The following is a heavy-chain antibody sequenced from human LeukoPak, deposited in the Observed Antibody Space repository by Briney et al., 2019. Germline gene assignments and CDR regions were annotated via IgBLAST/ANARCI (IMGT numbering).Heavy chain of an antibody. CDR3: PRVDYGDYVADY. CDR1: GYTFTGYY. V-gene: IGHV1-2*02. CDR2: INPNSGGT. D-gene: IGHD4-17*01. J-gene: IGHJ4*02. Sequence: ASVKVSCKASGYTFTGYYMHWVRQAPGQGLEWMGWINPNSGGTNYAQKFQGRVTMTRDTSISTAYMELSRLRSDDTAVYYCPRVDYGDYVADYWGQGALVTVSS.